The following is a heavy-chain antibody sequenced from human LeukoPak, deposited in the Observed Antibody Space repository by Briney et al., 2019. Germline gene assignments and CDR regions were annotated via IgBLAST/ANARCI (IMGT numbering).Heavy chain of an antibody. J-gene: IGHJ4*02. Sequence: GGSLRLSCAASGFTFSSYAMSWVRQAPGKGLEWVSYISSSGTTIYFADSVKGRFTISRDNAKNSLYLQMNSLRDEDTAVYYCARAIYDSSGFGDYWGQGTLVTVSS. CDR3: ARAIYDSSGFGDY. CDR1: GFTFSSYA. V-gene: IGHV3-48*02. CDR2: ISSSGTTI. D-gene: IGHD3-22*01.